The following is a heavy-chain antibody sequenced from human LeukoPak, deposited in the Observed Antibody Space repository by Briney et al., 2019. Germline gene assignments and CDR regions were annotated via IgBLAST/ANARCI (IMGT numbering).Heavy chain of an antibody. Sequence: PGRSLRLSCAASGFTFSRYGMHWVRQAPGKGLEWVTAISYDGSNKYYADSVKGRFTISRDNSKNTLYLQMNSLRAEDTAVYYCARSTVTGNFDYWGQGTLVTVSS. CDR1: GFTFSRYG. CDR3: ARSTVTGNFDY. V-gene: IGHV3-30*04. J-gene: IGHJ4*02. CDR2: ISYDGSNK. D-gene: IGHD4-17*01.